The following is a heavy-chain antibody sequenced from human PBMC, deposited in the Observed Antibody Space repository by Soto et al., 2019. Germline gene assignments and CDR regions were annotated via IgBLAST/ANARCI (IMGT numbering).Heavy chain of an antibody. D-gene: IGHD1-26*01. V-gene: IGHV3-30-3*01. CDR3: ATLVGTPGYYYGMDV. Sequence: PVGSLRLSCADSGFTFSSYAMHWVRQAPGKGLEWVAVISYDGSNKYYADSVKGRFTISRDNSKNTLYLQMNSLRAEDTAVYYCATLVGTPGYYYGMDVWGQGTTVTVSS. J-gene: IGHJ6*02. CDR2: ISYDGSNK. CDR1: GFTFSSYA.